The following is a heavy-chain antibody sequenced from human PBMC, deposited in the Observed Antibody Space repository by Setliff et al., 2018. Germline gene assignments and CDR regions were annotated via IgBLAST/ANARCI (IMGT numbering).Heavy chain of an antibody. CDR2: TIPMFGTT. V-gene: IGHV1-69*05. CDR3: VRGPQKFYSDTSGYYYDALYYYYMDV. D-gene: IGHD3-22*01. J-gene: IGHJ6*03. Sequence: SVKVSCKASGATFSSYGISWVRQAPGQGLEWMGGTIPMFGTTEYAQKFQGRLTIITDESTNTAFMQLSSLRSDDTAVYYCVRGPQKFYSDTSGYYYDALYYYYMDVWGKGTTVTV. CDR1: GATFSSYG.